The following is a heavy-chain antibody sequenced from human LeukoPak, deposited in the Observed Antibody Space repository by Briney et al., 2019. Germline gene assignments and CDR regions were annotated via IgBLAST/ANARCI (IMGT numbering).Heavy chain of an antibody. CDR2: ISGSGSYI. V-gene: IGHV3-11*06. Sequence: GGSLRLSCAASGFTFSDYYMSWIRQAPGKGLEWVSYISGSGSYIEYADSVKGRFTISRDNAESSLYLQMNSLRAEDTAVYYCARGHSSGYYPKYWGQGTLVTVSS. CDR1: GFTFSDYY. CDR3: ARGHSSGYYPKY. J-gene: IGHJ4*02. D-gene: IGHD3-22*01.